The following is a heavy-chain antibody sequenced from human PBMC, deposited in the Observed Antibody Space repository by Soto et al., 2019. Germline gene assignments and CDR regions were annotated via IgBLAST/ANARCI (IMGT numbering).Heavy chain of an antibody. CDR1: GYTFTSYG. Sequence: ASVKVSCKASGYTFTSYGISWVRQALGQGLEWMGWISAYNGNTNYAQKLQGRVTMTTDTSTSTAYMELRSLRSDDTAVYYCARDRIAARLDYYYYGMDVWGQGTTVTVSS. D-gene: IGHD6-6*01. V-gene: IGHV1-18*01. J-gene: IGHJ6*02. CDR2: ISAYNGNT. CDR3: ARDRIAARLDYYYYGMDV.